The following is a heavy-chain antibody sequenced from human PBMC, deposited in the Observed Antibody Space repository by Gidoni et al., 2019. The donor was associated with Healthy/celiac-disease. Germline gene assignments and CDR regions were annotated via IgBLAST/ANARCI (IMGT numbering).Heavy chain of an antibody. CDR3: ARELPPYYFDY. CDR2: IYYSGST. CDR1: GGSISSYY. V-gene: IGHV4-59*12. Sequence: QVQLQESGPGLVKPSETLSLTCTVSGGSISSYYWSWIRQPPGKGLEWIGYIYYSGSTNYNPSLKSRVTISVDTSKNQFSLKLSSVTAADTAVYYCARELPPYYFDYWGQGTLVTVSS. J-gene: IGHJ4*02.